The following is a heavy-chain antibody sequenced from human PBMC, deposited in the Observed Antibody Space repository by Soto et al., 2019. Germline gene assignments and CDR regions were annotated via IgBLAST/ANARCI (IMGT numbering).Heavy chain of an antibody. Sequence: SETLSLTCTVSGGSISSGDNYWSWIRQPPGKGLEWIGYIYYSGSTNYNPSLKSRVTISVDTSKNQFSLKLSSVTAADTAVYYCARRYGYSFDYWGQGTLVTVS. CDR3: ARRYGYSFDY. V-gene: IGHV4-61*08. D-gene: IGHD1-1*01. CDR2: IYYSGST. J-gene: IGHJ4*02. CDR1: GGSISSGDNY.